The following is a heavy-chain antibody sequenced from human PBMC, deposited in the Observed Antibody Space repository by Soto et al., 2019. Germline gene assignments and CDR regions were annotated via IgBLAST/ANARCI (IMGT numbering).Heavy chain of an antibody. V-gene: IGHV1-2*04. D-gene: IGHD6-19*01. CDR3: ARGAVAGTDYYYYGMDV. Sequence: ASVKVSCKASGYTFTGYYMHWVRQAPGQGLEWMGWINPNSGGTNYAQKFQGWVTMTRDTSISTAYMELSRLRSDDTAVYYCARGAVAGTDYYYYGMDVWGQGTTVTVSS. CDR2: INPNSGGT. J-gene: IGHJ6*02. CDR1: GYTFTGYY.